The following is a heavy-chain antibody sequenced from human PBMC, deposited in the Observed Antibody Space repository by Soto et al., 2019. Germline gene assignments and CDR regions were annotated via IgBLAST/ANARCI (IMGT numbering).Heavy chain of an antibody. Sequence: PGGSLRLSCSTSGFSFGDYAMSWVRQAPGKGLERVGFIRLKAYGGTADYAASVRGRFTISRDDSRSIVYLQMNSLKTEDTAVYFCTRRLLDYGDYYYGMDVWGQGPTVTVSS. V-gene: IGHV3-49*04. CDR1: GFSFGDYA. CDR3: TRRLLDYGDYYYGMDV. D-gene: IGHD4-17*01. CDR2: IRLKAYGGTA. J-gene: IGHJ6*02.